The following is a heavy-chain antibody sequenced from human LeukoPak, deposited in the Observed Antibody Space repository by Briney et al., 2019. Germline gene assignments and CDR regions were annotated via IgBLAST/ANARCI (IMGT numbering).Heavy chain of an antibody. J-gene: IGHJ6*03. CDR3: ARRGYYMDV. CDR1: GYSISSGYY. V-gene: IGHV4-38-2*02. Sequence: SETLSLTCTVSGYSISSGYYWGWIRQPPGKGLEWIGSIYHSGSTNYNPSLKSRVTISVDTSKNQFSLKLSSVTAADTAVYYCARRGYYMDVWGKGITVTVSS. CDR2: IYHSGST.